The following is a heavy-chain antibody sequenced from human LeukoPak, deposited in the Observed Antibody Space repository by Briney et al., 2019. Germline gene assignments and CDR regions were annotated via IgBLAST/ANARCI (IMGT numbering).Heavy chain of an antibody. CDR2: ISAYNGNT. Sequence: ASVKVSFNSSGYTFTIYGISWVRQAPGQGLEWMGWISAYNGNTNYAQKLQGRVTMTTDTSTSNAYMELRSLRSDDTAVYYCARDQVWFGEGAAGFDYWGQGTLVTVSS. V-gene: IGHV1-18*01. D-gene: IGHD3-10*01. CDR1: GYTFTIYG. J-gene: IGHJ4*02. CDR3: ARDQVWFGEGAAGFDY.